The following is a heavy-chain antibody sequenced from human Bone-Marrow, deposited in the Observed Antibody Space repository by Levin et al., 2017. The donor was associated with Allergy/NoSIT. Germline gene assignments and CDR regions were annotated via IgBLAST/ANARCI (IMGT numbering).Heavy chain of an antibody. CDR3: AREEFYYDDIGYYLYYFDS. J-gene: IGHJ4*02. Sequence: GGSLILSCAASGFIFNSYSMNWVRQAPGKGLEWLSHISPSGETIYYADSVKGRFSISRDNAKNSLYLQMDSLTAADTAVYYCAREEFYYDDIGYYLYYFDSWGQGTLVTVSS. CDR1: GFIFNSYS. CDR2: ISPSGETI. V-gene: IGHV3-48*04. D-gene: IGHD3-22*01.